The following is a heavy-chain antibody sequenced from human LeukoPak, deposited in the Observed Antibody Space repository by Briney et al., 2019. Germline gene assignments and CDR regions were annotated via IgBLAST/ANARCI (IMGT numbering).Heavy chain of an antibody. CDR2: ISGSASST. CDR1: GFTFSSYA. J-gene: IGHJ4*02. V-gene: IGHV3-23*01. Sequence: GGSLSLSCAASGFTFSSYAMSCVRQAPGKGLEWVSAISGSASSTYYADSVKGRFTISRDNSKNTLYLQMNSLRAEDTAVYYCAKSGFGGDLLAFDYWGQGTLVTVSS. CDR3: AKSGFGGDLLAFDY. D-gene: IGHD5-12*01.